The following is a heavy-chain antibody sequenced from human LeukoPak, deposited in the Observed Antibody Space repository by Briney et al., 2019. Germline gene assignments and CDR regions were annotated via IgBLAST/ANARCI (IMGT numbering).Heavy chain of an antibody. D-gene: IGHD3-10*01. CDR2: INHSGST. CDR1: GGSFSGYY. V-gene: IGHV4-34*01. Sequence: PSETLSLTCAVYGGSFSGYYWSWIRQPPGKGLEWIGEINHSGSTYYNPSLKSRVTISVDKSENQFSLKLSSVTAADTAVYYCARGHVTMVRGVRIQDAFDIWGQGTMVTVSS. CDR3: ARGHVTMVRGVRIQDAFDI. J-gene: IGHJ3*02.